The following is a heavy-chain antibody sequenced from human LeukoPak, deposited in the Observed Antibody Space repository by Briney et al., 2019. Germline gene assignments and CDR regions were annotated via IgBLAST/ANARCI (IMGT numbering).Heavy chain of an antibody. D-gene: IGHD5-18*01. J-gene: IGHJ4*02. CDR1: GSTFSDYS. Sequence: PGGSLRLSCAASGSTFSDYSMNWVRQAPGKGLEWVASISSSSPYIYYTDSVKGRFTISRDNAKNSLYLQMNSLRAEDTAVYYCARLYSRVGPFDYWGQGTLVTVSS. CDR2: ISSSSPYI. CDR3: ARLYSRVGPFDY. V-gene: IGHV3-21*01.